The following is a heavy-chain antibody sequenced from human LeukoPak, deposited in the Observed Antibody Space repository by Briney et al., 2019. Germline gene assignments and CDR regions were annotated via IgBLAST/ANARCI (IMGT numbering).Heavy chain of an antibody. CDR2: INWNSGSI. V-gene: IGHV3-9*01. Sequence: GGSLRLSCAASGFTFDDYAMHWVRQAPGKGLEWVSGINWNSGSIGYADSVKGRFTISRDNAKNSLYLQMNSLRAEDTALYYCAKDRGGYCSGGSCYYYYYGMDVWGQGTTVTVSS. J-gene: IGHJ6*02. CDR1: GFTFDDYA. D-gene: IGHD2-15*01. CDR3: AKDRGGYCSGGSCYYYYYGMDV.